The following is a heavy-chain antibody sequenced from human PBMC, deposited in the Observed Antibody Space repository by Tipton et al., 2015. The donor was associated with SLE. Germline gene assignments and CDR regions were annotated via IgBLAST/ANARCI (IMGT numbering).Heavy chain of an antibody. D-gene: IGHD3-16*02. CDR2: ISPYNGDT. J-gene: IGHJ4*02. CDR3: ARSDRYGDYGY. V-gene: IGHV1-18*01. CDR1: GYRFTSYG. Sequence: QLVQSGAEVKKPGASVKVSCKASGYRFTSYGVTWVRQAPGQGLEWMGWISPYNGDTNFAHKFQGRVTLTTDTSTGTMYMELRSLRSDDTAVYYCARSDRYGDYGYWGQGTLFTVSS.